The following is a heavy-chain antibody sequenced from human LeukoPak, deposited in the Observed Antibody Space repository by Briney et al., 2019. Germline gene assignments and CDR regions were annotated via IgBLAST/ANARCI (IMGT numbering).Heavy chain of an antibody. Sequence: SETLSLTCAVYGGSFSGYYWSWIRQPPGKGLEWIGEINHSGSTNHNPSLKSRVTISVDTSKNQFSLKLSSVTAADTAVYYCARGPPYYDILTGYYNGKYFQHWGRGTLVTVSS. D-gene: IGHD3-9*01. CDR1: GGSFSGYY. J-gene: IGHJ1*01. CDR2: INHSGST. CDR3: ARGPPYYDILTGYYNGKYFQH. V-gene: IGHV4-34*01.